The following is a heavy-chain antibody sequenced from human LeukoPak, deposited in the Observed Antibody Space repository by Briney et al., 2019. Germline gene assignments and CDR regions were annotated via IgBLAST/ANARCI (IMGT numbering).Heavy chain of an antibody. Sequence: ASVTVSCKASGYTFTGYYMHWVRQAPRQGLEGMGWINPNSGGTNYAQKFQSRVTITRDTSSSTAYMELSRVISDDTAVYYCASPSSDFWSGYYTFGYCGQGTLVTVSS. CDR1: GYTFTGYY. D-gene: IGHD3-3*01. CDR2: INPNSGGT. J-gene: IGHJ4*02. CDR3: ASPSSDFWSGYYTFGY. V-gene: IGHV1-2*02.